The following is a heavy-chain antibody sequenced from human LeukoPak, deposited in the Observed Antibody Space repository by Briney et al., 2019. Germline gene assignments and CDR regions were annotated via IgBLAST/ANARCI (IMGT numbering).Heavy chain of an antibody. J-gene: IGHJ3*02. CDR1: GYTFTSYY. CDR2: INPSGGST. D-gene: IGHD3-22*01. Sequence: GASVKVSCKASGYTFTSYYMHWVRQAPRQGLEWMGIINPSGGSTSYAQKFQGRVTMTRDTSTSTVYMELSSLRSEDTAVYYCARDQYYDSRTDAFDIWGQGTMVTVSS. CDR3: ARDQYYDSRTDAFDI. V-gene: IGHV1-46*01.